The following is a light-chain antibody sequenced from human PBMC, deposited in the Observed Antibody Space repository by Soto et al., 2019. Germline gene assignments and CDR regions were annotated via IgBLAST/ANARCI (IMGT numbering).Light chain of an antibody. Sequence: QSALTPPASVSGSPGQSITISCTGTSSDVGGYNYVSWYQQHPGKAPKLMIYEVSNRPSGVSNRFSGSKSGNTASLTISGLQADDEADYYCSSHTLSRTRVFGGGTKGTV. V-gene: IGLV2-14*01. CDR2: EVS. CDR1: SSDVGGYNY. J-gene: IGLJ3*02. CDR3: SSHTLSRTRV.